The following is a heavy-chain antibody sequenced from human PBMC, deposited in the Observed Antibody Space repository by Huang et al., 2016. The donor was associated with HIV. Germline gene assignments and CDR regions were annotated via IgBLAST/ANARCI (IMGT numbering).Heavy chain of an antibody. J-gene: IGHJ4*02. CDR2: INHSGNT. D-gene: IGHD3-22*01. V-gene: IGHV4-34*02. CDR1: GGSFSGYY. CDR3: ARRYNSRRDY. Sequence: QVQLEQWGAGLLKASETLSLTCAVYGGSFSGYYWTWLRQAPGKGLEWVGEINHSGNTNYNPSLKSRVNMSVDTSKSQFSLYLTSLSAADTGTYFCARRYNSRRDYWGRGTLVTVHS.